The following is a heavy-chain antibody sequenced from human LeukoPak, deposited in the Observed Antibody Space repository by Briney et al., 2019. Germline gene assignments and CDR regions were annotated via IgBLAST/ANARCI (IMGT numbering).Heavy chain of an antibody. J-gene: IGHJ4*02. Sequence: ASVNVPCTASGYTFTSYDINWVRQATGQGLEWMGWMNPNSGNTGYAQKFQGRVTMTRNTSISTAYMELSSLRSEDTAVYYCARGAPDYYDSSGYNFDYWGQGTLVTVSS. CDR3: ARGAPDYYDSSGYNFDY. D-gene: IGHD3-22*01. V-gene: IGHV1-8*01. CDR1: GYTFTSYD. CDR2: MNPNSGNT.